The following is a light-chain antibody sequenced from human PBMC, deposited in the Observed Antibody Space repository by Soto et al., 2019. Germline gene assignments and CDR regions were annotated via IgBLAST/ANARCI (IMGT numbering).Light chain of an antibody. J-gene: IGKJ1*01. CDR3: QQYGHSPWT. V-gene: IGKV3-20*01. CDR2: GAF. Sequence: VLTQSPDSLSLSPGERATLSCRASQYISTKLAWYQQKPGQAPRLLFSGAFNRATDTPDRFSGSGSGTHFTLINSGVEDEDFGRYYCQQYGHSPWTFGQGNKV. CDR1: QYISTK.